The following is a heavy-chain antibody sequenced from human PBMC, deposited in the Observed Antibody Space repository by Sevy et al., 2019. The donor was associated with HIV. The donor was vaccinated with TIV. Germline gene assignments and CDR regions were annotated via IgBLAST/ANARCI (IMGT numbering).Heavy chain of an antibody. V-gene: IGHV4-59*08. J-gene: IGHJ4*02. CDR2: IYYNGHI. CDR1: GGSITSLY. D-gene: IGHD1-26*01. CDR3: AGENAWGRGYS. Sequence: SETLSLTCTVSGGSITSLYWNWIRQPPGKGLEWIANIYYNGHINYNPSLKSRLTISLDTSKNQISLRLSSVTAADTAMYYCAGENAWGRGYSWGQGTLVTVSS.